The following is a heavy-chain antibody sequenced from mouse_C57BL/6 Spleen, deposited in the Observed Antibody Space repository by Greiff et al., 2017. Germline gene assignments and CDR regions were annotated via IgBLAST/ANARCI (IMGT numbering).Heavy chain of an antibody. J-gene: IGHJ2*01. CDR1: GYTFTSYW. V-gene: IGHV1-50*01. CDR3: GQDYFDY. Sequence: QVQLKQPGAELVKPGASVKLSCKASGYTFTSYWMQWVKQRPGQGLEWIGEIDPSDSYTNYNQKFKGKATLTVDTSSSTAYMQLSSLTSEDSAVYYCGQDYFDYWGQGTTLTVSS. CDR2: IDPSDSYT. D-gene: IGHD3-2*01.